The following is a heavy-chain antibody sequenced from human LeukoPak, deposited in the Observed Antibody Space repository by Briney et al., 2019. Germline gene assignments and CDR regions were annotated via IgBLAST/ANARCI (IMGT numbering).Heavy chain of an antibody. Sequence: GGSLRLSCAASGFTVSSNYMSWVRQAPGKGLERVSVIYSGGSTYYADSVKGRFTISRDNSKNTLYPQMNSLRAEDTAVYYCARDSFGLTFDYWGQGTLVSVSS. CDR1: GFTVSSNY. D-gene: IGHD3-16*01. V-gene: IGHV3-66*02. J-gene: IGHJ4*02. CDR3: ARDSFGLTFDY. CDR2: IYSGGST.